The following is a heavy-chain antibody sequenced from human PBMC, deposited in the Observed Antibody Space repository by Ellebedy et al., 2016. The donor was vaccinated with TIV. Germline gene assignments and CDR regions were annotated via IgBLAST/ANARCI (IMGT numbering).Heavy chain of an antibody. CDR2: IYHSGVT. Sequence: NWVRQPPGKGLEWIGQIYHSGVTNYNPSLKSRVTISVDKSKNQLSLKLSSVTAADTALYYCARNEGKLQLDWGQGTLVTVSS. V-gene: IGHV4/OR15-8*01. CDR3: ARNEGKLQLD. J-gene: IGHJ4*02. D-gene: IGHD2-15*01.